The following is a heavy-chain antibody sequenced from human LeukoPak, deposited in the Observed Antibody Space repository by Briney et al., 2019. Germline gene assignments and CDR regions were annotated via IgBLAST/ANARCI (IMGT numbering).Heavy chain of an antibody. J-gene: IGHJ4*02. Sequence: GESLKISCKGSGYSFTSYWIGWVRQMPGKGLEWMGIIYPGDSDTRHSPSFQGQVTISADKSISTAYLQWSSLKASDTAMYYCARACNSTSCYTGGFDYWGQGTLVTVSS. D-gene: IGHD2-2*02. CDR1: GYSFTSYW. CDR2: IYPGDSDT. V-gene: IGHV5-51*01. CDR3: ARACNSTSCYTGGFDY.